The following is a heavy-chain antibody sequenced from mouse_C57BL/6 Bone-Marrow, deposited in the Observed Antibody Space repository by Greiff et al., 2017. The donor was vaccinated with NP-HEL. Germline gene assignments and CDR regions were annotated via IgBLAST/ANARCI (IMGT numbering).Heavy chain of an antibody. Sequence: VQLQQSGPGLVQPSQSLSITCTVSGFSLTSYGVHWVRQSPGKGLEWLGVIWSGGSTDYNAAFISRLSISKDNSKSRVFFTMNSLQADYTAIYYCAQKGYGGYWGQGTTLTVSS. CDR1: GFSLTSYG. J-gene: IGHJ2*01. V-gene: IGHV2-2*01. CDR2: IWSGGST. D-gene: IGHD1-1*02. CDR3: AQKGYGGY.